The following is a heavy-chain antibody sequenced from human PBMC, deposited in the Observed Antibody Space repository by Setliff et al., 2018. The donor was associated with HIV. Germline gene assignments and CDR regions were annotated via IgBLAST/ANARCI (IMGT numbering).Heavy chain of an antibody. CDR2: IRSQPYGGTP. V-gene: IGHV3-49*04. CDR1: GFTFGDYA. J-gene: IGHJ4*02. D-gene: IGHD2-2*01. Sequence: PGGSLRLSCITSGFTFGDYAMTWVRQAPGKGLEWVGIIRSQPYGGTPEYATSVKGRFIISRDDSKSTAYLQMNSLKTEDTAVYYCTRVGPSSQPHHYWGQGALVTVSS. CDR3: TRVGPSSQPHHY.